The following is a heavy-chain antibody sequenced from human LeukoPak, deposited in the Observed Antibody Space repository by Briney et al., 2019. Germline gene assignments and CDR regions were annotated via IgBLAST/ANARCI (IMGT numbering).Heavy chain of an antibody. Sequence: ASVKVSCKASGYTFTSYGISGVRQAPGQGLEWMGWISAYNGNTNYAQMLQGRVTMTTDTSTSTAYMELRSLRSDDTAVYYCARDLYYYGSGSYPFDYWGQGTLVTVSS. V-gene: IGHV1-18*01. J-gene: IGHJ4*02. CDR1: GYTFTSYG. CDR2: ISAYNGNT. D-gene: IGHD3-10*01. CDR3: ARDLYYYGSGSYPFDY.